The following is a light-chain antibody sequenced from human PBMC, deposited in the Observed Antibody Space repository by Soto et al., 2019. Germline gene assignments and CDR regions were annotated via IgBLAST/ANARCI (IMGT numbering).Light chain of an antibody. J-gene: IGKJ4*01. CDR3: QQANSFTLT. CDR2: TGS. CDR1: QAIDSW. V-gene: IGKV1-12*01. Sequence: DIQMTQSPSSVSASVGDRVTITCRASQAIDSWLAWYQQKPGEAPKLLIFTGSLLHSGVPPRFSGSGSGTDFTLTISSLQPEDFATYYCQQANSFTLTFGGGTKVEIK.